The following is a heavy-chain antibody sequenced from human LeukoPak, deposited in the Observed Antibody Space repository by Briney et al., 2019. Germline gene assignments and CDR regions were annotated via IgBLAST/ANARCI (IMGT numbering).Heavy chain of an antibody. CDR3: TREARVGNWFDP. CDR1: GYTFTDYY. Sequence: ASVKVSCRASGYTFTDYYIHWVRQPPGQGLAWMDWINPDNGGTNYAQKFQGRVTMTRATSIRTVYMDLSRLRSDDTAVFYCTREARVGNWFDPWGQGTQVTVSS. J-gene: IGHJ5*02. D-gene: IGHD2-2*01. V-gene: IGHV1-2*02. CDR2: INPDNGGT.